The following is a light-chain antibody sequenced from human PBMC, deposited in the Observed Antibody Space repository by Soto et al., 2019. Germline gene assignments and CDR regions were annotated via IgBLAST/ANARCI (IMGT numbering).Light chain of an antibody. J-gene: IGLJ2*01. Sequence: QSVLTQPASVSGSPGQPITISCTGTSSDVGGYAYVSWYQQYPGKVPKLVISEVSNRPSGVSHRFSGSRSGNTASLTISGLQAEDEADYHCSSYTSRTTPVFGGGTKLTVL. CDR2: EVS. CDR3: SSYTSRTTPV. CDR1: SSDVGGYAY. V-gene: IGLV2-14*01.